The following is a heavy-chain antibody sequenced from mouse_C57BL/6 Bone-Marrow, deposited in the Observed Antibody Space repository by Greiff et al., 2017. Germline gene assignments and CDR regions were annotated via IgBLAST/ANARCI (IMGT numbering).Heavy chain of an antibody. CDR2: ISYDGSN. V-gene: IGHV3-6*01. CDR1: GYSITSGYY. Sequence: EVQVVESGPGLVKPSQSLSLTCSVTGYSITSGYYWNWIRQFPGNKLEWMGYISYDGSNNYNPSLKNRISITRDTSKNQFFLKLNSVTTEDTATYYCARDHGPYAMDYWGQGTSVTVSS. CDR3: ARDHGPYAMDY. J-gene: IGHJ4*01.